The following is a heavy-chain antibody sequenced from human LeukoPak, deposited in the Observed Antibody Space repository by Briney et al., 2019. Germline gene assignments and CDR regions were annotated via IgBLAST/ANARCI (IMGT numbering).Heavy chain of an antibody. V-gene: IGHV1-18*04. CDR2: ISTYTGVT. Sequence: ASVNVSCKASGFSFTSFGVTWVRQAPGPGLEWMGWISTYTGVTHYAEKFEDRVTMSIDTSTTTAYMELRSLRYDDTAVYYCARDSDYSGNGNGDWFDPWGQGTVVTVSS. CDR3: ARDSDYSGNGNGDWFDP. D-gene: IGHD4-11*01. J-gene: IGHJ5*02. CDR1: GFSFTSFG.